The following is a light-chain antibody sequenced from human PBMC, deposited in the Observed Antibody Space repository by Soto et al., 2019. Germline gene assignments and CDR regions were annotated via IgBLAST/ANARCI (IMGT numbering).Light chain of an antibody. Sequence: IQMTQSPSSVSASVGDTVTITCRASQLISSWLAWYQQKPGKAPKLLIYAASNLQSGVPSRFSGSESGTDFTLTISSLQPEDFATYYCQQASSVPLTFGGGTKVEI. CDR2: AAS. CDR1: QLISSW. V-gene: IGKV1-12*01. J-gene: IGKJ4*01. CDR3: QQASSVPLT.